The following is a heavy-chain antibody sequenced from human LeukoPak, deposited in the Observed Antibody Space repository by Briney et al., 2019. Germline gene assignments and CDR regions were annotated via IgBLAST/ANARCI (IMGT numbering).Heavy chain of an antibody. V-gene: IGHV3-23*01. CDR1: GFTFSTFA. CDR3: ATSRQVLLPFES. J-gene: IGHJ4*02. D-gene: IGHD2-8*02. Sequence: PGGSLRLSCAASGFTFSTFAMIWVRQPPGKGLEGVSSIFPSGGEIHYADSVRGRFTISRDNSKSTLSLQMNSLRAEDTAIYYCATSRQVLLPFESWGQGTLVTVSS. CDR2: IFPSGGEI.